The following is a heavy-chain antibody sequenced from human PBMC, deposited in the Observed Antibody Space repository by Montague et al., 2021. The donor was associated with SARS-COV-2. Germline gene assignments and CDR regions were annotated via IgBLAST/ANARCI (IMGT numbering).Heavy chain of an antibody. CDR2: IVGDGSTT. CDR1: EFPFSKYW. CDR3: ASLRYYYGLEALDI. J-gene: IGHJ3*02. D-gene: IGHD1-26*01. Sequence: SLRLSCAASEFPFSKYWMHWVRQAPGKGLVWILRIVGDGSTTTYADSVKGRFTISRDNAKNTLYLQLTSLTAEDTAVYYCASLRYYYGLEALDIWGQGTMITVSS. V-gene: IGHV3-74*01.